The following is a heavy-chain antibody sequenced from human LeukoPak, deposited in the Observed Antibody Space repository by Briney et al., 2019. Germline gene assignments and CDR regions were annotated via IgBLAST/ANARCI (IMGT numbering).Heavy chain of an antibody. CDR3: ARNRVTYYYDSSGYSPFDY. Sequence: ASVKVSCKASGYTFTGYYMHWVRQAPGQGLEWMGWINPNSGGTNYAQKFQGRVTMTRDTSISTAYMELSRLRSDDTAVYYCARNRVTYYYDSSGYSPFDYWGQGTLVTVSS. V-gene: IGHV1-2*02. J-gene: IGHJ4*02. CDR1: GYTFTGYY. D-gene: IGHD3-22*01. CDR2: INPNSGGT.